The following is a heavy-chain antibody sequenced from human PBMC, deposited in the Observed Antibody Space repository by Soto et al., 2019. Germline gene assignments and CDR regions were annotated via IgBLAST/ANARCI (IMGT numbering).Heavy chain of an antibody. D-gene: IGHD3-16*01. Sequence: SQTLSLTCTVSGGSISSYYWSWIRQPPGKGLEWIGYIYYSGSTNYNPSLKSRVTISVDTSKNQFSLKLSSVTAADTAVYYCERERGGEGDYFDYWGQGTLVTVSS. CDR3: ERERGGEGDYFDY. J-gene: IGHJ4*02. CDR2: IYYSGST. CDR1: GGSISSYY. V-gene: IGHV4-59*01.